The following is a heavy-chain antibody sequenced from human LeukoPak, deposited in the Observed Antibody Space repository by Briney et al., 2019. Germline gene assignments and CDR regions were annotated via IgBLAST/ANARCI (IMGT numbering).Heavy chain of an antibody. V-gene: IGHV4-30-4*08. CDR2: IYDSGST. CDR1: GFSISSGGYY. J-gene: IGHJ3*02. CDR3: ARHIVGVPAAMMGGAFDI. D-gene: IGHD2-2*01. Sequence: SLTLSLTCTVSGFSISSGGYYWRGIRQRPGKVVEWIGYIYDSGSTYNNPARKSLVTISVDTSKNQLALKLSSVTAAGTALYCGARHIVGVPAAMMGGAFDIWGQGTMVTVSS.